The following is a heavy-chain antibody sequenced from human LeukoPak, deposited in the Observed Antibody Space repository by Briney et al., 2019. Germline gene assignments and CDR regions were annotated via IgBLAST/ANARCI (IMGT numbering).Heavy chain of an antibody. Sequence: GRSLRLSCAASGXTFSSYGMHWVRQAPGKGLEWVAVIWYDGSNKYYADSVKGRFTISRDNSKNTLYMQMNSLRVEDTAVYYCARVAEGQWLALDYWGQGTLATVSS. J-gene: IGHJ4*02. CDR1: GXTFSSYG. CDR2: IWYDGSNK. D-gene: IGHD6-19*01. V-gene: IGHV3-33*08. CDR3: ARVAEGQWLALDY.